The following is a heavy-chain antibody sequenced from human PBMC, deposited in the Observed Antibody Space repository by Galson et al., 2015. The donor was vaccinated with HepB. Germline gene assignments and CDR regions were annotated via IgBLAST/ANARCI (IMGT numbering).Heavy chain of an antibody. V-gene: IGHV3-33*01. CDR2: IWYDGSNK. J-gene: IGHJ5*02. CDR3: AREVVVAANWFDP. Sequence: SLRLSCAASGFTFSSYGMHWVRQAPGKGLEWVAVIWYDGSNKYYADSVKGRFTISRDNSKNTLYLQMNSLRAEDTAVYYCAREVVVAANWFDPWGQGTLVTVSS. CDR1: GFTFSSYG. D-gene: IGHD2-15*01.